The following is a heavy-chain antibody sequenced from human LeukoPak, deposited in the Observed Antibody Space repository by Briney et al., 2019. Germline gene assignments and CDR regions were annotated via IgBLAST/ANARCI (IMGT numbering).Heavy chain of an antibody. J-gene: IGHJ4*02. CDR3: AKDPYSGSYFDY. CDR2: ISGSGGST. V-gene: IGHV3-23*01. CDR1: GFTFSSNA. Sequence: GGSLRLSCAASGFTFSSNAMSWDRQAPGKGLEWVSAISGSGGSTYYADSVKGRFTISRDNSKNTLYLQMNSLRAEDTAVYYCAKDPYSGSYFDYWGQGTLVTVSS. D-gene: IGHD1-26*01.